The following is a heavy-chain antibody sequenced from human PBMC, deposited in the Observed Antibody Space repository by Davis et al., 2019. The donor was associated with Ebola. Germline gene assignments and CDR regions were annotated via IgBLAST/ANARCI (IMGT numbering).Heavy chain of an antibody. CDR3: ADLGAGSDY. Sequence: GESLKISCVASGFTFSGYPMAWVRQAPGEGLECVGRIKTRGNSYTTQYATSVKGRFTISRDDSKNLLYLEMNSLRAEDTAVYYCADLGAGSDYWGQGTLVTVSS. D-gene: IGHD3-16*01. J-gene: IGHJ4*02. CDR2: IKTRGNSYTT. CDR1: GFTFSGYP. V-gene: IGHV3-72*01.